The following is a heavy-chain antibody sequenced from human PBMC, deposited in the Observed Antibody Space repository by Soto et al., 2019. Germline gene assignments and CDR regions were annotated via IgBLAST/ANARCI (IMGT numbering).Heavy chain of an antibody. CDR1: GFTFSNYA. CDR3: AKDKGVFNWATSYFAY. D-gene: IGHD1-1*01. CDR2: TSYDGNNE. V-gene: IGHV3-30*18. Sequence: GSLRLSCAASGFTFSNYAMHWVRQAPGKGLEWVALTSYDGNNEYYTDSVKGRFTISRDNSKNTLFLQMNSPRPEDTAVYYCAKDKGVFNWATSYFAYWGQGALGTVSA. J-gene: IGHJ4*02.